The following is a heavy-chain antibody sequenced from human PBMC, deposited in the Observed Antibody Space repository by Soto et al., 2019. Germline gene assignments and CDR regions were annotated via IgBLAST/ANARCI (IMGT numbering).Heavy chain of an antibody. V-gene: IGHV1-69*04. CDR2: IIPILGIA. CDR3: ARLNGYPLGNFDY. J-gene: IGHJ4*02. CDR1: GYTFTSYG. D-gene: IGHD5-18*01. Sequence: GASVKVSCKASGYTFTSYGISWVRQAPGQGLEWMGRIIPILGIANYAQKFQGRVTITADKSTSTAYMELSSLRSEDTAVYYCARLNGYPLGNFDYWGQGTPVTVSS.